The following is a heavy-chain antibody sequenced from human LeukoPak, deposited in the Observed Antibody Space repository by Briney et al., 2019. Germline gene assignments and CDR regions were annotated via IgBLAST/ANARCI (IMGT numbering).Heavy chain of an antibody. Sequence: PGGSLRVSCASSGFTFNNYAMTWVRQAPGKGLEWVSSITARGGSTYCADSVRGRFTISRDNSKNTLYLQMSSLRAEDTAVYYCARDYPTSGIVTIFAYWGQGTLVTVSS. D-gene: IGHD1-1*01. CDR1: GFTFNNYA. J-gene: IGHJ4*02. V-gene: IGHV3-23*01. CDR2: ITARGGST. CDR3: ARDYPTSGIVTIFAY.